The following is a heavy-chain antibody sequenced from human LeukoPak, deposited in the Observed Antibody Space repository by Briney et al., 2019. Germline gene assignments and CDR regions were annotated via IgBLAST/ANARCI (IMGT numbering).Heavy chain of an antibody. CDR2: INHSGST. J-gene: IGHJ4*02. V-gene: IGHV4-34*01. CDR3: ARVTFGGVIVD. D-gene: IGHD3-16*02. CDR1: GGSFSGYY. Sequence: PSETLSLTCAVYGGSFSGYYWSWIRQPPGKGLEWIGEINHSGSTNYNPSLKSRVTISVDTSKNKFSLQLSSVTAADTAVYYCARVTFGGVIVDWGQGTLVTVSS.